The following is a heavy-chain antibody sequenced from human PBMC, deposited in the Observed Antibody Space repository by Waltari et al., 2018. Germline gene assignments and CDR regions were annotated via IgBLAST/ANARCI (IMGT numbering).Heavy chain of an antibody. V-gene: IGHV1-18*01. D-gene: IGHD2-2*01. CDR2: ISAYNGNT. CDR1: GYTFTSYG. J-gene: IGHJ6*02. Sequence: QVQLVQSGAEVKKPGASVKVSCKASGYTFTSYGISWVRQAPGQGLEGMGWISAYNGNTTYAQKLQVRVTMTTDTSPSTAYMELRSLISDDTAVYYCARDWSTSDTYYYSGMDVWGQGTTVTVSS. CDR3: ARDWSTSDTYYYSGMDV.